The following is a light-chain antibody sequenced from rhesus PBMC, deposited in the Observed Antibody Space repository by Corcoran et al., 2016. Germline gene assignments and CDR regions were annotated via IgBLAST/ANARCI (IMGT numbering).Light chain of an antibody. Sequence: DIQMTQSPSSLSASVGDRVTITCRASQGISNWLAWYQQKPGKAPKLLIYGASNLEAGVPSRFRGSGSGTDFTLTISILQPEDIATYYCQQHNNSPWTFGQGTKVDIK. CDR2: GAS. CDR1: QGISNW. CDR3: QQHNNSPWT. J-gene: IGKJ1*01. V-gene: IGKV1-69*01.